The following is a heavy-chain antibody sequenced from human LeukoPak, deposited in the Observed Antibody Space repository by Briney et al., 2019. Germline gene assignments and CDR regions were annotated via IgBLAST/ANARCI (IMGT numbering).Heavy chain of an antibody. J-gene: IGHJ6*03. Sequence: GGSLRLSCAASGFTFSDYYMSWVRQAPGKGLEWVSFIRRRAYGATTEYAASVKGRFTISRDDSKSIAYLRMNSLKTEDTAVYYCSRADYYGSGSPISLDVWGKGTTVTVS. CDR3: SRADYYGSGSPISLDV. CDR1: GFTFSDYY. CDR2: IRRRAYGATT. D-gene: IGHD3-10*01. V-gene: IGHV3-49*04.